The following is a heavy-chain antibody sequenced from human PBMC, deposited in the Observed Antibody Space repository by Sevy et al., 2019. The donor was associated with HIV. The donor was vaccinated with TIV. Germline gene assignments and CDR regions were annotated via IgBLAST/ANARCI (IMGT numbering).Heavy chain of an antibody. V-gene: IGHV4-30-2*01. Sequence: SETLSLTCAVSGGSISSGFYSWSWIRQPPGKGLEWIAYIYHSGSTYYNPSLKSRVTISVDGSKNQFSLKLSSVTAADTAVYYCARGDYSSSFFDYWGQGTLVTVSS. D-gene: IGHD6-6*01. J-gene: IGHJ4*02. CDR2: IYHSGST. CDR3: ARGDYSSSFFDY. CDR1: GGSISSGFYS.